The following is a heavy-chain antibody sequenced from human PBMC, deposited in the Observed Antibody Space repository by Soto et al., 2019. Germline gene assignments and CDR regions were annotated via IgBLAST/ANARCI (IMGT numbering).Heavy chain of an antibody. D-gene: IGHD2-2*01. V-gene: IGHV5-51*01. Sequence: PVESLKISCKGSGYSLTSYWIGWVRQMPGKGLEWMGIIYPGDSDTRYSPSFQGQVTISADKSISTAYLQWSSLKASDTAMYYCAITSPYCSSTSCLYRGAFDIWGQGTMVTVSS. CDR2: IYPGDSDT. J-gene: IGHJ3*02. CDR1: GYSLTSYW. CDR3: AITSPYCSSTSCLYRGAFDI.